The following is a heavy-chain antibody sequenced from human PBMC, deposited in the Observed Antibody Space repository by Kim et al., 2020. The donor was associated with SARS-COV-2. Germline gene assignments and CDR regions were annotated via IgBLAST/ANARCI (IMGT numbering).Heavy chain of an antibody. CDR2: ISWNSAGI. Sequence: GGSLRLSCAASGFNFGDYAMHWVRQPPEKGLEWVSGISWNSAGIDYVDSVKGRFTISRDNAKNSLYLQMNSLRAEDTALYYCVKGANWRGSALDYWGQGT. CDR3: VKGANWRGSALDY. J-gene: IGHJ4*02. V-gene: IGHV3-9*01. CDR1: GFNFGDYA. D-gene: IGHD7-27*01.